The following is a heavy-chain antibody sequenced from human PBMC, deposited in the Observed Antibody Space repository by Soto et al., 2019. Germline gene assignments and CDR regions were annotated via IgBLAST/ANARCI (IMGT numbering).Heavy chain of an antibody. Sequence: QVQLVESGGGVVQPGRSLRLSCAASGFTFSSYGMHWVRQAPGKGLEWVAVISYDGSNKYYADSVKGRFTISRDNSKNTLYLQMNSLRAEDTAVYYCAKDGGDGYNGFYYWGQGTLVTVSS. CDR3: AKDGGDGYNGFYY. CDR2: ISYDGSNK. J-gene: IGHJ4*02. D-gene: IGHD5-12*01. CDR1: GFTFSSYG. V-gene: IGHV3-30*18.